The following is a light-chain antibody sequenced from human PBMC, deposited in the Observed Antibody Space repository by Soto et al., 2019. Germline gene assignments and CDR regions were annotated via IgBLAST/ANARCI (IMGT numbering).Light chain of an antibody. CDR1: QSVSSN. CDR2: GAS. J-gene: IGKJ4*01. CDR3: QQRSNWPPLT. Sequence: EIVMTQSPATLSVSPGERATLSCRASQSVSSNLAWYQQKPGQAPSLLIYGASTRATGTPARFSGSGSGTEFTLTISSLESEDFAVYYCQQRSNWPPLTFGGGTKVEIK. V-gene: IGKV3-15*01.